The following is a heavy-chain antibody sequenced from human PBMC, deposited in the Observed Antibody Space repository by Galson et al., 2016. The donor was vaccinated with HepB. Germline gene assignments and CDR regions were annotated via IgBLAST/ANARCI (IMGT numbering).Heavy chain of an antibody. CDR1: GYTLTSYL. Sequence: SVKVSCKAVGYTLTSYLMHWVRQAPGQGLEWMGIINPRAGTTTYAQRFQGRVTMTRDTSTSAVFMELSSLRSDDTAAYYCTRGMEVWGQGTTVTVSS. V-gene: IGHV1-46*01. CDR2: INPRAGTT. CDR3: TRGMEV. J-gene: IGHJ6*02.